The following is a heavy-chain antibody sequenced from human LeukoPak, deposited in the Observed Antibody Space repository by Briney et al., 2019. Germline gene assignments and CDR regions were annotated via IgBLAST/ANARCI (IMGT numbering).Heavy chain of an antibody. J-gene: IGHJ4*02. Sequence: SETLSLTCTVSGGSISSYDWSWIRQPPGKGLEWIGYIHYSGSTNYNPSLKSRVTISVDTSKNQFSLKLSSVTAADTAVYYCARARRGLPGYWGQGTLVTVSS. CDR2: IHYSGST. D-gene: IGHD4-17*01. CDR3: ARARRGLPGY. CDR1: GGSISSYD. V-gene: IGHV4-59*08.